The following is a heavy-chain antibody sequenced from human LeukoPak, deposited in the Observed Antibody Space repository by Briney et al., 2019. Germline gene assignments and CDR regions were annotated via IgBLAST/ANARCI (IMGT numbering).Heavy chain of an antibody. Sequence: SETLSLTCTVSGGSISSGDYYWSWIRQPPGKGLEWIGYIYYSGSTYYNPSLKSRVTISVDTSKNQFSLKLSSVTAADTAVYYRANQVLTGDLVTDYWGQGTLVTVSS. CDR2: IYYSGST. CDR1: GGSISSGDYY. CDR3: ANQVLTGDLVTDY. V-gene: IGHV4-30-4*01. J-gene: IGHJ4*02. D-gene: IGHD7-27*01.